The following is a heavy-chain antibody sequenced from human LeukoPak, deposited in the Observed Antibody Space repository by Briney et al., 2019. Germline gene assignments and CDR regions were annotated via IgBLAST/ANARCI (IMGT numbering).Heavy chain of an antibody. Sequence: ASVKVSCKASGYTFTSYGISWVRQAPGQGLEWMGWISAYNGNTNYAQKLQGRVTMTTDTSTSTAYMELRSLRSDDTAVYYCARTGYSSSWSQPYYYMDVWGKGTTVTVSS. V-gene: IGHV1-18*01. CDR2: ISAYNGNT. J-gene: IGHJ6*03. D-gene: IGHD6-13*01. CDR1: GYTFTSYG. CDR3: ARTGYSSSWSQPYYYMDV.